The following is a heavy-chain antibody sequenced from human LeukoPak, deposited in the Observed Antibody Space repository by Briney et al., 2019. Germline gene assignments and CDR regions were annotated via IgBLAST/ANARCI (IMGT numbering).Heavy chain of an antibody. CDR2: ISSSSSHI. CDR1: GFTFSSYS. V-gene: IGHV3-21*01. J-gene: IGHJ4*02. D-gene: IGHD3-22*01. Sequence: GGSLRLSCAASGFTFSSYSMNWVRQAPGKGLEWVSSISSSSSHIYYADSVKGRFTISRDNAKNSLYLQMNSLRAEDTAVYYCARENYYDSLFDYWGQGTLVTVSS. CDR3: ARENYYDSLFDY.